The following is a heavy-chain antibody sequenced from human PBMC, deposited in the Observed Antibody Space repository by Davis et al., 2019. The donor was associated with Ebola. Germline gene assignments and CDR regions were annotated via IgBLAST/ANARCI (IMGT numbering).Heavy chain of an antibody. CDR3: ARGRYSSSSVYFDY. J-gene: IGHJ4*02. Sequence: GESLKISCAASGFTVSSNYMSWVRQAPGKGLEWVSVIYSGGSTYYADSVKGRFTISRHNSKNTLYLQMNSLRDEDTAVYYCARGRYSSSSVYFDYWGQGTLVTVSS. CDR1: GFTVSSNY. V-gene: IGHV3-53*01. D-gene: IGHD6-6*01. CDR2: IYSGGST.